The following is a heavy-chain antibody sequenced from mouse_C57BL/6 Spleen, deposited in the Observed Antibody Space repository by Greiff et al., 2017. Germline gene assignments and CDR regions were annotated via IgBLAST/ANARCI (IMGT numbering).Heavy chain of an antibody. CDR2: IDPSDSYP. J-gene: IGHJ4*01. V-gene: IGHV1-59*01. Sequence: QVQLQQPGAELVRPGTSVKLSCKASGYTFTSYWMHWVKQRPGQGLEWIGVIDPSDSYPNYNQKFKGKATLTVDTSSSTAYMQLSSLTSEDSAVYYCARRIYYDYGGAMDYWGQGTSVTVSS. CDR3: ARRIYYDYGGAMDY. D-gene: IGHD2-4*01. CDR1: GYTFTSYW.